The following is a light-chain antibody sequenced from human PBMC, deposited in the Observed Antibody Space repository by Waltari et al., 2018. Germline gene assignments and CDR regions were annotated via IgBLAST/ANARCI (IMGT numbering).Light chain of an antibody. CDR3: QQYVSSRVT. V-gene: IGKV3-20*01. CDR2: GSS. Sequence: EIVLTQSPGTLSLSQGERATLSCRVTQSVSSTYLAWWQHKARQAPWLLIYGSSTRATGIADRFSGSGSGAEVARTISRLEPEEFAVYYCQQYVSSRVTFGGGTKVGIK. J-gene: IGKJ4*01. CDR1: QSVSSTY.